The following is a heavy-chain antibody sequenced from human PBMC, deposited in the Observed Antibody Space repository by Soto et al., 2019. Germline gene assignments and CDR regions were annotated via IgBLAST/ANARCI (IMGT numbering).Heavy chain of an antibody. Sequence: PSETLSLTCTVSGGFISDSNDHWVWIRQSPGQGLEWIGCFYYSGSTNYNPSLKSRVTISVDTSKNQFSLKLSSVTAADTAVYYCARRYGYAFDIWGQGTTVTVSS. CDR1: GGFISDSNDH. CDR3: ARRYGYAFDI. J-gene: IGHJ3*02. D-gene: IGHD4-17*01. CDR2: FYYSGST. V-gene: IGHV4-61*05.